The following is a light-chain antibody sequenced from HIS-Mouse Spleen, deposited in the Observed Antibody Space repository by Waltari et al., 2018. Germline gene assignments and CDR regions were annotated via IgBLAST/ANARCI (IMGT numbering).Light chain of an antibody. CDR3: CSYAGSYTYV. CDR1: SSAVGGYNY. V-gene: IGLV2-11*01. Sequence: QSALTPPRSVSGSPGQSVPISCTGTSSAVGGYNYVSWYQQHPGKAPNLMIYDVSKRPSGVPDRFSGSKSGNTASLTISGLQAEDEADYYCCSYAGSYTYVFGTGTKVTVL. CDR2: DVS. J-gene: IGLJ1*01.